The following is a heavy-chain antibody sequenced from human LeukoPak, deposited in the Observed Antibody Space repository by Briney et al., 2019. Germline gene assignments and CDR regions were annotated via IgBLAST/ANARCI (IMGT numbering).Heavy chain of an antibody. CDR2: IHYSGSS. V-gene: IGHV4-59*11. J-gene: IGHJ4*02. CDR3: AARIGFGGSPFDY. D-gene: IGHD2-15*01. CDR1: DGSITSHY. Sequence: SETLSLTCIVSDGSITSHYWSWIRRPPGKGLEWVGFIHYSGSSNYNPSLKSRVTISIDTSKNQFSLKLNSVTAADAAIYYCAARIGFGGSPFDYWGQGAQVTVSS.